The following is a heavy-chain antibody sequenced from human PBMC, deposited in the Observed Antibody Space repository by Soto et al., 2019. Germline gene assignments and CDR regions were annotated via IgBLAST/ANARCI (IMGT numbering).Heavy chain of an antibody. CDR3: AAWSRSNCFDY. CDR2: IKYDASET. D-gene: IGHD6-13*01. Sequence: RLTSAVSGYNVNSDWWGLFRKFPGRGLEWVANIKYDASETPYSDSVEGRFTISRDNARNSLYLQMTGLKVEDTALSYCAAWSRSNCFDYWGQGTQVTGSS. V-gene: IGHV3-7*03. CDR1: GYNVNSDW. J-gene: IGHJ4*02.